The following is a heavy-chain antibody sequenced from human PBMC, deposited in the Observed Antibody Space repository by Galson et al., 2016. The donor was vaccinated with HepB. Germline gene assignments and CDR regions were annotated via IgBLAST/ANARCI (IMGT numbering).Heavy chain of an antibody. D-gene: IGHD4-23*01. CDR3: ARVFGADYGGIWYSDL. J-gene: IGHJ2*01. Sequence: SLRLSCAVSGFILTSYWMTWVRQAPGKGLEWVAIIKEDGSETYYVGSVEGRFTISRDNPKNSVYLQMTSLRAEDTALYYCARVFGADYGGIWYSDLWGRGTLVTVSS. CDR1: GFILTSYW. V-gene: IGHV3-7*01. CDR2: IKEDGSET.